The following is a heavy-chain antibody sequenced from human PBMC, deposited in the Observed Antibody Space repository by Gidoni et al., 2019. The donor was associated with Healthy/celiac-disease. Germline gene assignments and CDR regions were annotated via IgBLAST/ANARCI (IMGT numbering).Heavy chain of an antibody. Sequence: EVQLVESGGGLVQPGGSLRLSCAASGFTVSSNYMSWVRQAPGKGLEWVSVIYSGGSTYYADSVKGRFTISIDNSKNTLYLQMNSLRAEDTAVYYCEREGPYGSGSYFDYWGQGTLVTVSS. CDR1: GFTVSSNY. CDR2: IYSGGST. D-gene: IGHD3-10*01. CDR3: EREGPYGSGSYFDY. V-gene: IGHV3-66*01. J-gene: IGHJ4*02.